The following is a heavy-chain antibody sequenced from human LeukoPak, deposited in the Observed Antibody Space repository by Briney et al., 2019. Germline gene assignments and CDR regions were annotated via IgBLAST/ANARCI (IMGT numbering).Heavy chain of an antibody. CDR1: GYSISSDYY. CDR3: ARSDWGGDYFDY. J-gene: IGHJ4*02. D-gene: IGHD7-27*01. CDR2: IDHSGTT. Sequence: PSETLSLTCTVSGYSISSDYYWGWIRQPPGKGLEWIGSIDHSGTTYYNPSLKSRVTISIDKSKNQFSLRLSSVTAADTAVYYCARSDWGGDYFDYWGQGTLVTVSS. V-gene: IGHV4-38-2*02.